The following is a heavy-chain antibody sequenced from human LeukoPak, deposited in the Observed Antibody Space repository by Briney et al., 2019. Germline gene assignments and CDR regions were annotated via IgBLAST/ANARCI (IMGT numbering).Heavy chain of an antibody. CDR1: GGTFSNYA. CDR2: INPNSGGT. Sequence: ASVKVSCKASGGTFSNYAISWVRQAPGQGLEWMGWINPNSGGTNYVQKFQGRVTMTRDTSISTAYMELSRLRSDDTAVYYCARPWFGYCYFDYWGQGTLVTVSS. J-gene: IGHJ4*02. CDR3: ARPWFGYCYFDY. D-gene: IGHD3-10*01. V-gene: IGHV1-2*02.